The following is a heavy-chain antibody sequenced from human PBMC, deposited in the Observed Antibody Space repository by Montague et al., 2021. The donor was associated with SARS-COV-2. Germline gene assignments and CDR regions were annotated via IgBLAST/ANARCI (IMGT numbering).Heavy chain of an antibody. CDR1: GFTFRSYW. J-gene: IGHJ4*02. Sequence: RLSWSASGFTFRSYWMHWVRQVPGRGPVWVSRIRPDGTSTHYAASVKGRFIISRDNAKNTLSLEMTNLRVDDTAIYYCVRPLWFGDSDYYFESWGQGTLVSVSS. D-gene: IGHD3-10*01. V-gene: IGHV3-74*01. CDR3: VRPLWFGDSDYYFES. CDR2: IRPDGTST.